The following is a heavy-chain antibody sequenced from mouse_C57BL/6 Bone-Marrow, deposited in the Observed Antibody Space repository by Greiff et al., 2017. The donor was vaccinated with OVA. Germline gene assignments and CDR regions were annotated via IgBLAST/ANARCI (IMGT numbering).Heavy chain of an antibody. V-gene: IGHV1-50*01. J-gene: IGHJ3*01. CDR2: IDPSDSYT. Sequence: VQLQQSGAELVKPGASVKLSCKASGYTFTSYWMQWVKQRPGQGLEWIGEIDPSDSYTNYNQKFKGKATSTVDPSSSTAYMQLSSLTSEDSAVYYCARESPNYYGSSPFAYWGQGTLVTVSA. D-gene: IGHD1-1*01. CDR3: ARESPNYYGSSPFAY. CDR1: GYTFTSYW.